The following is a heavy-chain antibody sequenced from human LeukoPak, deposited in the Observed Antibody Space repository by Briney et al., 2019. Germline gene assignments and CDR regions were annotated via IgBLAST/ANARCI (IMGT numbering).Heavy chain of an antibody. Sequence: SETLSLTCAVSGYSISSGYYWGWIRQPPGKGLEWIGSIYHSGSTYYNPSLKSRFTISVDTSKNQFSLKLSSVTAADTAVYYCARQGGIAAAGSIDYWGQGTLVTVSS. CDR1: GYSISSGYY. J-gene: IGHJ4*02. CDR2: IYHSGST. V-gene: IGHV4-38-2*01. D-gene: IGHD6-13*01. CDR3: ARQGGIAAAGSIDY.